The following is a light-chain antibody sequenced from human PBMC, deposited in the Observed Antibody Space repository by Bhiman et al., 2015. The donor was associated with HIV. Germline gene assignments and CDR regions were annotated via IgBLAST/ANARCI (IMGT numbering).Light chain of an antibody. CDR2: DVS. V-gene: IGLV2-23*02. Sequence: QSALTQPASVSGSPGHSITVSCTGTSSDVGGYNYVSWYQQHPGKAPKLMIYDVSKRPSGVSNRFSGSKSGNAASLTISGLQAEDEADYYCCSYAGSSTLLFGGGTKLTVL. CDR3: CSYAGSSTLL. J-gene: IGLJ2*01. CDR1: SSDVGGYNY.